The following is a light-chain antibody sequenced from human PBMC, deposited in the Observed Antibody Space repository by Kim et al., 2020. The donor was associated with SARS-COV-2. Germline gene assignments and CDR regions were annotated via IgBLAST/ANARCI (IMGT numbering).Light chain of an antibody. Sequence: ALGQTVRITCQGDSLRSYYASWYQKKPGQAPLLVIYGKNNRPSGIPDRFSGSSSGNTASLTITGAQAEDEADYYCNSRDSSDNHLVFGGGTQLTVL. CDR3: NSRDSSDNHLV. CDR1: SLRSYY. J-gene: IGLJ3*02. V-gene: IGLV3-19*01. CDR2: GKN.